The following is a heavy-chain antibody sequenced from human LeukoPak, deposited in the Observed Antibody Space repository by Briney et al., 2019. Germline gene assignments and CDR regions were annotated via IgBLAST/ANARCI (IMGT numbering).Heavy chain of an antibody. CDR3: AREQQLVRYYYGMDV. V-gene: IGHV4-38-2*02. Sequence: SETLSLTCTVSGYSISSGYYWGWIRQPPGKGLEWIGRIYHSGSTYYNPSLKSRITISVDTSKNQFSLKLSSVTAADTAVYYCAREQQLVRYYYGMDVWGQGTTVTVSS. J-gene: IGHJ6*02. CDR1: GYSISSGYY. D-gene: IGHD6-13*01. CDR2: IYHSGST.